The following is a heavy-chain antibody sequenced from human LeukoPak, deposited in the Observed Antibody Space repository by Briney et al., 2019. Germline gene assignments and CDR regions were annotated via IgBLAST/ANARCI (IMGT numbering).Heavy chain of an antibody. V-gene: IGHV1-69*13. J-gene: IGHJ5*02. Sequence: RASVKVSCKASGGTFSSYAISWVRQAPGQGLEWMGGIIPIFGTANYAQKFQGRVTITADESTSTAYMELSSLRSEDTAVYYCAIRLGYCSSTSCSNWFDPWGQGTLVTVSS. CDR2: IIPIFGTA. CDR1: GGTFSSYA. CDR3: AIRLGYCSSTSCSNWFDP. D-gene: IGHD2-2*01.